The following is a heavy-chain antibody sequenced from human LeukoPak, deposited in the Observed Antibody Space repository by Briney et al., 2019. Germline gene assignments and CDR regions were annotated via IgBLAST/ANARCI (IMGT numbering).Heavy chain of an antibody. J-gene: IGHJ2*01. CDR2: ISASGGST. V-gene: IGHV3-23*01. CDR1: GFTFSSYG. CDR3: AKTGTPMVIYWYLDL. Sequence: GGSLRLSCAASGFTFSSYGMSWVRQAPGKGLEWVSGISASGGSTYYADSVKGRFTISRDNSKNTLYLQMNGLRAEDTAVYYCAKTGTPMVIYWYLDLWGRGTLVTVSS. D-gene: IGHD5-18*01.